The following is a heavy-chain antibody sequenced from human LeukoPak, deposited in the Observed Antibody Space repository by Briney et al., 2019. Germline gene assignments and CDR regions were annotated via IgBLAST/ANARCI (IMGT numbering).Heavy chain of an antibody. J-gene: IGHJ4*02. D-gene: IGHD2-21*02. Sequence: PSQTLSLTCTVSGGSISSGGYYWSWIRQPPGKGLEWIGEINHSGSTNYNPSLKSRVTISVDTSKNQFSLKLSSVTAADTAVYYCARAILLDYWGQGTLVTVSS. CDR3: ARAILLDY. V-gene: IGHV4-30-2*01. CDR2: INHSGST. CDR1: GGSISSGGYY.